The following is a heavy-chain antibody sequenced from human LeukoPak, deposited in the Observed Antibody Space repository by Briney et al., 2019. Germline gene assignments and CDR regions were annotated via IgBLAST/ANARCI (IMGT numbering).Heavy chain of an antibody. D-gene: IGHD6-6*01. Sequence: PSETLSLTCAVYGGSFSGYYWSWIRQPPGKGLEWIGEINHSGSTNYNPSLKSRVTISVDTSKNQFSLKLSSVTAADTAVYYCARDWDEFAARPNAFDIWGQGTMVTVSS. CDR3: ARDWDEFAARPNAFDI. V-gene: IGHV4-34*01. J-gene: IGHJ3*02. CDR2: INHSGST. CDR1: GGSFSGYY.